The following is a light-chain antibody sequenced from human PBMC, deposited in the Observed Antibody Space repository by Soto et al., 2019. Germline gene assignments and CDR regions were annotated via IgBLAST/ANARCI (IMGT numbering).Light chain of an antibody. CDR2: GAS. CDR1: QSVRSS. CDR3: QQRSNWPPVT. J-gene: IGKJ4*01. V-gene: IGKV3-11*01. Sequence: EVLMRQSPATLSVSPGERATLSCRASQSVRSSVAWYQQKPGQAPRLLIYGASTRATGIPARFSGSGSGTDFTLAISSLEPEDFAVYYCQQRSNWPPVTFGGGTKVDIK.